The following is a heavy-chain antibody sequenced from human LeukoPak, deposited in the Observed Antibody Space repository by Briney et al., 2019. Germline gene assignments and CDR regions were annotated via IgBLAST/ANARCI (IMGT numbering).Heavy chain of an antibody. CDR2: ISNDENNK. CDR1: GFTFTRYE. D-gene: IGHD4-23*01. J-gene: IGHJ4*02. V-gene: IGHV3-30-3*01. CDR3: VLGHYGGLFDN. Sequence: GGSLRLSCAASGFTFTRYEMHWVRQAPGKGLEWVSVISNDENNKDYGNSVKGRFTIARDNSKNTLFLQMNSLRVEDTAVYYCVLGHYGGLFDNWGQGALVIVSS.